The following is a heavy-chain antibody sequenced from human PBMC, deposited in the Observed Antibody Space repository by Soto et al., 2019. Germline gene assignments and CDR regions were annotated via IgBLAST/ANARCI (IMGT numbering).Heavy chain of an antibody. CDR3: ARDFDY. V-gene: IGHV4-34*01. CDR2: ISHGGIT. Sequence: QVRLQQWGAGLLKPSETLSLTCAVYGGSFTSYYWSWIRQPPGKGLEWIGDISHGGITNYNPSLKSRVTIPLATSQNHFSLRLTSVTAADAAVYYCARDFDYWGQGTLVTVSS. CDR1: GGSFTSYY. J-gene: IGHJ4*02.